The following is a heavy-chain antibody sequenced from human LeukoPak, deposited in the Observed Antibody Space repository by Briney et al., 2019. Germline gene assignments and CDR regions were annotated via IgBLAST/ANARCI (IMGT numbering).Heavy chain of an antibody. CDR2: IYYSGST. V-gene: IGHV4-59*08. Sequence: PSETLSLTCTVSGGSISSYYWSWIWQPPGKGLEWIRYIYYSGSTNYNPSLKSRVTISVDTSKNQFSLKLSSVTAADTAVYYCVSSAMVRRVLNNWFDPWGQGTLVTVSS. J-gene: IGHJ5*02. CDR1: GGSISSYY. D-gene: IGHD3-10*01. CDR3: VSSAMVRRVLNNWFDP.